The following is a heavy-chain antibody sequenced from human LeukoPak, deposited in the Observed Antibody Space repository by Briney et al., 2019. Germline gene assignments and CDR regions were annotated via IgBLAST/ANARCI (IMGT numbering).Heavy chain of an antibody. D-gene: IGHD3-10*01. CDR1: GFTFSSYA. CDR3: AKSNYYGSERDAFDI. CDR2: ISGSGGST. J-gene: IGHJ3*02. Sequence: PGGSLRLSCAASGFTFSSYAMGWVRQAPGKGLEWVSAISGSGGSTYYADSVKGRLTISRDNSKNTLYLQMNSPRAEDTAVYYCAKSNYYGSERDAFDIWGQGTMVTVSS. V-gene: IGHV3-23*01.